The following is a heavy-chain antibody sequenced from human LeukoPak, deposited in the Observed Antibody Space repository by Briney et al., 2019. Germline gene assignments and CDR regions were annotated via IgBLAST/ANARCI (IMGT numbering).Heavy chain of an antibody. CDR1: GFSLSSYS. J-gene: IGHJ4*02. CDR2: IYSGGST. V-gene: IGHV3-66*02. D-gene: IGHD3-22*01. Sequence: GGSLRLSCAASGFSLSSYSMNWVRQAPGKGLEWVSVIYSGGSTYYADFVKGRFTISRDNSKNTLYLQMNSLRAEDTAVYYCARDGRYRDSSGYYSAGYFDYWGQGTLVTVSS. CDR3: ARDGRYRDSSGYYSAGYFDY.